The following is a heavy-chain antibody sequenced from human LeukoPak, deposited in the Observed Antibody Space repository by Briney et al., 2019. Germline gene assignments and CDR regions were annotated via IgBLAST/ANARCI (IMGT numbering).Heavy chain of an antibody. CDR1: GGTFSSYA. CDR2: GIPIFGTA. CDR3: ARSSLAPYYYDSSGHYYFDY. Sequence: ASVKVSCKASGGTFSSYAISWVRQAPGQGLEWMGGGIPIFGTANYAQKFQGRVTITADESTSTAYMELSSLRSEDTAVYYCARSSLAPYYYDSSGHYYFDYWGQGTLVTVSS. V-gene: IGHV1-69*01. D-gene: IGHD3-22*01. J-gene: IGHJ4*02.